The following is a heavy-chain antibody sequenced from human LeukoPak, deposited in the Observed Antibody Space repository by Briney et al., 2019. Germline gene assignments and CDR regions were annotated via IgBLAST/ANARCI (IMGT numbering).Heavy chain of an antibody. CDR1: GYTFTGYY. V-gene: IGHV1-2*06. D-gene: IGHD3-10*01. Sequence: ASVKVSCKASGYTFTGYYMHWVRQAPGQGLEWMGRINPNSGGTNYAQKFQGRVTMTRDTSISTAYMELSRLRSDDTAVYYCIRVVRGVIGQSYYYYYMDVWGKGTTVTVSS. J-gene: IGHJ6*03. CDR2: INPNSGGT. CDR3: IRVVRGVIGQSYYYYYMDV.